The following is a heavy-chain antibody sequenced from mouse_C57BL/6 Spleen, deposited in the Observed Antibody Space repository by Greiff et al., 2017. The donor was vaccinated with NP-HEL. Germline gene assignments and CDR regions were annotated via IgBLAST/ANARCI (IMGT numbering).Heavy chain of an antibody. Sequence: VQLKQSGPELVKPGASVKIPCKASGYTFTDYNMDWVKQSHGKSLEWIGDINPNNGGTIYNQKFKGKATLPVDKSSSTAYMEISSLPSEDTAVYYCARTLDWYFDVWGTGTTVTASS. CDR3: ARTLDWYFDV. J-gene: IGHJ1*03. V-gene: IGHV1-18*01. CDR1: GYTFTDYN. CDR2: INPNNGGT.